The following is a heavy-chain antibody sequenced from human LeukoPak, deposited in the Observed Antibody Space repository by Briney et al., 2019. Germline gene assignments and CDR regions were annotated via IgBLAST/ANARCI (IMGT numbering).Heavy chain of an antibody. D-gene: IGHD2-15*01. CDR1: GFTFDDYA. J-gene: IGHJ4*02. CDR2: ISWNSGSI. Sequence: RTGGSLRLSCAASGFTFDDYAMHWVRQAPGKGLEGVSGISWNSGSIGYADSVKGRFTISRDNAKNSLYLQMNSLRAEDTALYYCAKASRVVAATSPVDYWGQGTLSPSPQ. CDR3: AKASRVVAATSPVDY. V-gene: IGHV3-9*01.